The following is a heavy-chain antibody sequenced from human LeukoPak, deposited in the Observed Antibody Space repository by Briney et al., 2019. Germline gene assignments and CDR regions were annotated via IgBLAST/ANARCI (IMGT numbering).Heavy chain of an antibody. J-gene: IGHJ4*02. CDR1: GFTFSSYA. CDR2: ISAGGAST. V-gene: IGHV3-23*01. CDR3: ANWRGDFRYFDY. D-gene: IGHD2-21*02. Sequence: GGSLSLSCAASGFTFSSYAMSWVRQAPGKGLEWVSGISAGGASTYYPDSVKGRLTISRDNSKNTLYLQMNSLRAEDTAVYYCANWRGDFRYFDYWGQGTLVTVSS.